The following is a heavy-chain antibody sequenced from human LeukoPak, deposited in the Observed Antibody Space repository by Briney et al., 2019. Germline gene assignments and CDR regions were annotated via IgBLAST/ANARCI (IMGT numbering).Heavy chain of an antibody. D-gene: IGHD3-10*01. V-gene: IGHV3-30*03. J-gene: IGHJ4*02. CDR3: ARDRVVRGVITSYYFDY. CDR1: GFTFSSYG. CDR2: ISYDGSEK. Sequence: PGGSLRLSCAASGFTFSSYGMHWVRQAPGKGLEWVAVISYDGSEKYYADSVKGRFTISRDNSKNTLYLQMNSLRAEDTAVYHCARDRVVRGVITSYYFDYWGQGTLVTVSS.